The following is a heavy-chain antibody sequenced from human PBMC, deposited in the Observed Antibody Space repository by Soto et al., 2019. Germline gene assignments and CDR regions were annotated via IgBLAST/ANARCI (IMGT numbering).Heavy chain of an antibody. CDR1: GFPFSSYT. V-gene: IGHV3-23*01. CDR3: ANVPSQFVNKGTFDI. Sequence: EVQLLESGGDLVQPGGSLRLSCAASGFPFSSYTMTWVRQAPGKGLEWVSVISPSGGTTYYADSVKGRFTISRDNSKHTLYIQMDCVRVEETAVYYCANVPSQFVNKGTFDIWGQGTMVTVSS. CDR2: ISPSGGTT. D-gene: IGHD3-10*01. J-gene: IGHJ3*02.